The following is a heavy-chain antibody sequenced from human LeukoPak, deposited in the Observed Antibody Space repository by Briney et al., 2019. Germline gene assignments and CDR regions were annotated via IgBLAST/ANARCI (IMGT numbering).Heavy chain of an antibody. D-gene: IGHD6-13*01. CDR3: ARNWYGSSWSEQIYYFDY. Sequence: SETLSLTCTVSGGSISSSSYYWGWIRQPPGKGLEWIGSVYHSGSTYYNPSLKSRITISVDTSKNQFSLKLSSVTAADTAVYYCARNWYGSSWSEQIYYFDYWGQGTLVTVSS. CDR1: GGSISSSSYY. J-gene: IGHJ4*02. V-gene: IGHV4-39*07. CDR2: VYHSGST.